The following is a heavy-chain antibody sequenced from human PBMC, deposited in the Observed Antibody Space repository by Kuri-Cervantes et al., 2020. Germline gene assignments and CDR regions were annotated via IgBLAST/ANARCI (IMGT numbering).Heavy chain of an antibody. CDR1: GGSFSGNY. CDR3: ARETTGLADY. CDR2: IKHSGST. Sequence: SQTLSLTCAVYGGSFSGNYWTWIRQPPGKGLEWIGEIKHSGSTNYNPSLKSRVTISVDTSKNQFSLRVNSVTAADTAVYYCARETTGLADYWGQGTLVTVSS. D-gene: IGHD1-14*01. J-gene: IGHJ4*02. V-gene: IGHV4-34*01.